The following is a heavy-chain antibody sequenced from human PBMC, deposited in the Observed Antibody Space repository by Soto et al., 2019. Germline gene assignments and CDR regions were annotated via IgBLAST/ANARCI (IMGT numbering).Heavy chain of an antibody. Sequence: PGGSLRLSCAASGFTFSSYGMHWVRQAPGKGLEWVAVISYDGSNKYYADSVKGRFTISRDNSKNTLYLEMNSLRVEDTAVYYCAKSLNINWKNWFDPWGQGTLVTVSS. J-gene: IGHJ5*02. CDR3: AKSLNINWKNWFDP. V-gene: IGHV3-30*18. D-gene: IGHD1-1*01. CDR2: ISYDGSNK. CDR1: GFTFSSYG.